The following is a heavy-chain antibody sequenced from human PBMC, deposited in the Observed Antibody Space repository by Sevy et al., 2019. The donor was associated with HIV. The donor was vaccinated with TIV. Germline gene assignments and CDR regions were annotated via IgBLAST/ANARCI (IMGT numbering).Heavy chain of an antibody. CDR2: IKSKTNGGTK. CDR3: TTKKDFWSGYFYFDY. D-gene: IGHD3-3*01. CDR1: GFTFSKAW. J-gene: IGHJ4*02. Sequence: GGSLRLSCAASGFTFSKAWMNWVRQAPGKGLEWVGRIKSKTNGGTKDYAAYVKGRFTSSRDDSKNTLYLQMNSLKTDDTAVYYCTTKKDFWSGYFYFDYWGQGTLVTVSS. V-gene: IGHV3-15*05.